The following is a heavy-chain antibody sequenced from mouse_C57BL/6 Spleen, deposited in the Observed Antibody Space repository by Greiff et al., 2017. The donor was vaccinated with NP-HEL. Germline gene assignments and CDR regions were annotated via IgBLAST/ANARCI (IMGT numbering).Heavy chain of an antibody. CDR1: GFTFSSYA. V-gene: IGHV5-4*01. CDR3: TRGVYDGYYGYAMYY. Sequence: EVQLVESGGGLVKPGGSLKLSCAASGFTFSSYAMSWVRQTPEKRLEWVATISDGGSYTYYPDNVKGRFTISRDNAKNNLELPMSHLKSEDTTMYYYTRGVYDGYYGYAMYYWGQGTSVTVSS. D-gene: IGHD2-3*01. J-gene: IGHJ4*01. CDR2: ISDGGSYT.